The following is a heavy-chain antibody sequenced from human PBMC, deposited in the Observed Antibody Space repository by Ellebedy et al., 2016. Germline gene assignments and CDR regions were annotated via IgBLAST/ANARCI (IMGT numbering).Heavy chain of an antibody. V-gene: IGHV4-34*01. CDR1: GGSFSGYY. Sequence: SETLSLTCAVYGGSFSGYYWSWIRQPPGKGLEWIGEINHSGSTNYNPSLKSRVTISVDTSKKQFSLKLTSVTAADTAVYYCARGVTGYSSSWFWFDPWGQGTLVTVSS. CDR2: INHSGST. CDR3: ARGVTGYSSSWFWFDP. D-gene: IGHD6-13*01. J-gene: IGHJ5*02.